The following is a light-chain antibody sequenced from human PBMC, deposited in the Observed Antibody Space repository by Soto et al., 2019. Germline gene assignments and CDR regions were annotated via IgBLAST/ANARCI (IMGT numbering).Light chain of an antibody. CDR3: QQRSNWAPT. CDR2: DAS. Sequence: EIVLTQSPATLSLSGGERATLSCRASQSVDAYLAWYQQRPGQAPRLLIFDASNRATGIPTRFSGSGSGTDFTRTISSLEPEDFAGYYCQQRSNWAPTFGQGTKVEIK. CDR1: QSVDAY. J-gene: IGKJ1*01. V-gene: IGKV3-11*01.